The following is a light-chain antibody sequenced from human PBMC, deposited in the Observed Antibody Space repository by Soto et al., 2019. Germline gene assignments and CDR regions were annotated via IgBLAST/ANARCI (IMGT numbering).Light chain of an antibody. V-gene: IGLV2-14*01. J-gene: IGLJ1*01. CDR2: HVT. CDR3: CSYTTSNTLV. Sequence: QSALTQPASVSGSLGQSITISCSGTSSDVGAYNYVSWYQQYPGKAPKLMIYHVTDRPSGVSNRFSGSKSGNTASLTISGLQAEDEADYYCCSYTTSNTLVFGTGTKVTV. CDR1: SSDVGAYNY.